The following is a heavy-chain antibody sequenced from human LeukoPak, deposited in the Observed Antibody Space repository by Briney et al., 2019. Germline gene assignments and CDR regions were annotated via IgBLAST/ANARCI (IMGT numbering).Heavy chain of an antibody. CDR3: ARRKSGSYGLFDY. CDR1: GGSISSSSHY. D-gene: IGHD1-26*01. Sequence: SETLSLTCTVSGGSISSSSHYWGWIRQPPGKGLEWIGSIYYSGSTYYNPSLKSRVTISVDTSKNQFSLKLSSVTAADTSVYYCARRKSGSYGLFDYWGQGTLVTVSS. V-gene: IGHV4-39*01. J-gene: IGHJ4*02. CDR2: IYYSGST.